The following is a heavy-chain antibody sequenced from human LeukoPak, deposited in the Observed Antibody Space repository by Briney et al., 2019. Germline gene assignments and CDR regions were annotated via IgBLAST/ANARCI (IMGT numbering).Heavy chain of an antibody. CDR3: AKDFGVYSGYELDH. CDR2: ISYDGSNK. V-gene: IGHV3-30*18. J-gene: IGHJ4*02. D-gene: IGHD5-12*01. CDR1: GFTFSSYG. Sequence: GGSLRLSCAASGFTFSSYGMHWVRQAPGKGLEWVAVISYDGSNKYYADSVKGRFTISRDNSKNTLYLQMNSLRAEDTAVYYCAKDFGVYSGYELDHWGQGTLVTVSS.